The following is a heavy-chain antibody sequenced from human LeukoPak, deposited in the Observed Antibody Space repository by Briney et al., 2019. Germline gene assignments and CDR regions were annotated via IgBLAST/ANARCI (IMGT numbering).Heavy chain of an antibody. Sequence: PGGSLRLSCAASGFTFSSYWMHWVRQAPGKGLVWVSRINSDGGSTSYADSVKGRFTISRDNAKNTLYLQMNSLRAEDTAVYYCARAPSTIFGTPRGIDYWGQGTLVTVSS. CDR3: ARAPSTIFGTPRGIDY. V-gene: IGHV3-74*01. CDR2: INSDGGST. J-gene: IGHJ4*02. CDR1: GFTFSSYW. D-gene: IGHD3-3*01.